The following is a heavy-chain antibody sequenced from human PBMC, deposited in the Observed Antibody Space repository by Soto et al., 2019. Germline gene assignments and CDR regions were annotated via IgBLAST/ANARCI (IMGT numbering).Heavy chain of an antibody. D-gene: IGHD5-12*01. CDR1: GFTFSSYA. J-gene: IGHJ4*02. V-gene: IGHV3-23*01. Sequence: EVQLLESGGGLVQPGGSLRLSCAASGFTFSSYAMSWVRQAPGKGLEWVSAISGSGGSTYYADSVKGRFTISRDNSKNPLYLQMNSLRAEDTAVYYCAKRRSVEMATRHWGQGTLVTVSS. CDR2: ISGSGGST. CDR3: AKRRSVEMATRH.